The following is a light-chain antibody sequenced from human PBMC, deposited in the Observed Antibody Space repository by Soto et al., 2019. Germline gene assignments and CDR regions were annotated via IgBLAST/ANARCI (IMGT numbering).Light chain of an antibody. J-gene: IGKJ4*01. Sequence: EIVMTQSPATLSVSPGERATLSCRASQSVSSNLAWYQQKPGQTPTLLIYVASTRPTGIPARFSGSGSGTEFTLTISSLQSEDFAVYYCQQYNVWPLTFGGGTKVEFK. CDR3: QQYNVWPLT. CDR1: QSVSSN. CDR2: VAS. V-gene: IGKV3-15*01.